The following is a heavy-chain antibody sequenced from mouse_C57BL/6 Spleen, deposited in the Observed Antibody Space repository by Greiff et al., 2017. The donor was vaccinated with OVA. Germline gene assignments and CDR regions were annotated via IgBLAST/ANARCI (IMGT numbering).Heavy chain of an antibody. D-gene: IGHD4-1*01. CDR1: GFTFSNYW. CDR2: IRLKSDNYAT. J-gene: IGHJ2*01. V-gene: IGHV6-3*01. CDR3: NPFWETFWFDY. Sequence: VQLKESGGGLVQPGGSMKLSCVASGFTFSNYWMNWVRQSPEKGLEWVAQIRLKSDNYATHYAESVKGRFTISRDDSKSSVYLQMNNLRAEDTGIYYCNPFWETFWFDYWGQGTTLTVSS.